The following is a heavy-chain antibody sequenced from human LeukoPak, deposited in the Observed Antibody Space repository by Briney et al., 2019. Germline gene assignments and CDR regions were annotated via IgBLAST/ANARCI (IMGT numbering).Heavy chain of an antibody. J-gene: IGHJ4*02. D-gene: IGHD3-10*01. CDR2: IYYSGST. V-gene: IGHV4-39*01. Sequence: SETLSLTCTVSGGSISSIIYYWGWIRQPPGKELEWIGTIYYSGSTYYNVSLKSRVTMSVDTSRNQFSLKLSSVTAADTAVYYCARHSRSVDYGSGSYTWDYWGQGTLVTVSS. CDR1: GGSISSIIYY. CDR3: ARHSRSVDYGSGSYTWDY.